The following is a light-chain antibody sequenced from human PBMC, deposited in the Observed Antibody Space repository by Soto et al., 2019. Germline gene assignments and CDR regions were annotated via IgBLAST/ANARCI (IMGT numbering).Light chain of an antibody. CDR2: DAS. Sequence: EIVLTQSPATLSLSPGERATLSCRASQAVSNYLAWYQQKPGQAPRLLVYDASNRAAGVPARFSGSGSGTDFTLTISSLVLYYSAAYSCEMYIKSLFGGVTNLDIK. J-gene: IGKJ4*01. CDR3: EMYIKSL. CDR1: QAVSNY. V-gene: IGKV3-11*01.